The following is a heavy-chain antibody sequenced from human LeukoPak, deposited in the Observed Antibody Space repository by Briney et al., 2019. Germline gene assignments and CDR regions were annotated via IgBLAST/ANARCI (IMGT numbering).Heavy chain of an antibody. CDR2: INHSGST. V-gene: IGHV4-34*01. Sequence: PSETLSLTCAVYGGSFSGYYWSWIRQPPGKGLEWIGEINHSGSTNYNPSLKSRVTISVDKSKNQFSLKLSSVTAADTAVYYCAREQTYYYDSSGYRGYFDYWGQGTLVTVSS. D-gene: IGHD3-22*01. CDR1: GGSFSGYY. J-gene: IGHJ4*02. CDR3: AREQTYYYDSSGYRGYFDY.